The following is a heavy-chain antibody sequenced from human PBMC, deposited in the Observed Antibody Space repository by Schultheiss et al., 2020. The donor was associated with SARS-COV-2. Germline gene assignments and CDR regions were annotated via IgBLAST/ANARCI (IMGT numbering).Heavy chain of an antibody. CDR1: GFTVSSNY. J-gene: IGHJ6*03. V-gene: IGHV3-66*01. Sequence: GGSLRLSCAASGFTVSSNYMSWVRQAPGKGLEWVSVIYSGGSTYYADSVKGRFTISRDNSKNTLYLQINSLRAEDTAVYYCARVYLEGDRDYYYYYMDVWGKGTTVTVSS. D-gene: IGHD2-21*02. CDR2: IYSGGST. CDR3: ARVYLEGDRDYYYYYMDV.